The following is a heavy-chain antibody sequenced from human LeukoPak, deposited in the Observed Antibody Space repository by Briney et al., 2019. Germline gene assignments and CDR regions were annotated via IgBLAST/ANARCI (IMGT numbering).Heavy chain of an antibody. CDR2: IIPILGIA. J-gene: IGHJ4*02. CDR3: ARYYYDSSGYYYPFDY. D-gene: IGHD3-22*01. CDR1: GGTFSSYA. Sequence: AAVKVSCKASGGTFSSYAISWVRQAPGQWLEWMGRIIPILGIANYEQKFQGRVTITADKSTSTAYMELSSLRSEDTAVYYCARYYYDSSGYYYPFDYWGQGTLVTVSS. V-gene: IGHV1-69*04.